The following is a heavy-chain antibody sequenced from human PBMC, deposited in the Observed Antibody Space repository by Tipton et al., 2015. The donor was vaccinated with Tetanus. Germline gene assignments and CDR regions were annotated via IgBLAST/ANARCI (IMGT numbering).Heavy chain of an antibody. Sequence: TLSLTCAVYGGSFSNYYWSWIRQPPGKGLEWIAEINHSGSSNYNPPLKSRVTISVDTSKNLFSLKLSSVTAADTAVYYCARGRRIQLWNDAFDIWGQGTMVTVSS. D-gene: IGHD5-18*01. V-gene: IGHV4-34*01. CDR2: INHSGSS. J-gene: IGHJ3*02. CDR1: GGSFSNYY. CDR3: ARGRRIQLWNDAFDI.